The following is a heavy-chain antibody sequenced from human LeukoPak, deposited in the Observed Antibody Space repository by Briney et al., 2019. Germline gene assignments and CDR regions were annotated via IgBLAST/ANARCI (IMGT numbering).Heavy chain of an antibody. J-gene: IGHJ4*02. CDR3: TTVFCGISCTTNFPLDFDF. CDR2: IKTKTDGGAT. Sequence: GGSLRLFCAASGFTFSNAWMSWVRQAPGKGLEWVGRIKTKTDGGATDYAAPVKGRFTISRDDSENTLYLQMNSLKTEDTAVCYCTTVFCGISCTTNFPLDFDFWGQGTLVTVSS. D-gene: IGHD2-15*01. CDR1: GFTFSNAW. V-gene: IGHV3-15*01.